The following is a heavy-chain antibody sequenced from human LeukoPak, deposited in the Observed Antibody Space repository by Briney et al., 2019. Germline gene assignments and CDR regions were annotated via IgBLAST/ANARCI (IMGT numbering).Heavy chain of an antibody. V-gene: IGHV4-4*07. CDR1: GGSINSYY. CDR3: AREWTGYYDSSGYSFGY. Sequence: SETLSLTCTVSGGSINSYYWSWIRQPAGKGLEWIGRIYTSGSTNYNPSLKSRVTMSVDTSKNQLSLKLSSVTAADTAVYYCAREWTGYYDSSGYSFGYWGQGTLVTVSS. D-gene: IGHD3-22*01. J-gene: IGHJ4*02. CDR2: IYTSGST.